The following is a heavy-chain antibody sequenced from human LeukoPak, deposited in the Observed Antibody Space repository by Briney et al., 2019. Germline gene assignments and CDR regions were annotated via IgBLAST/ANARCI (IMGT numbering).Heavy chain of an antibody. CDR2: INPNSGDT. CDR3: ARVRYRLAETYIDY. J-gene: IGHJ4*02. Sequence: VASVKVSCKASGYTFINYYMHWVRQAPGQGLEWMGWINPNSGDTNYAQKFQGRVTMTRDTSISTAYMELSRLRSDDTAVYYCARVRYRLAETYIDYWGQGTLVTVS. V-gene: IGHV1-2*02. D-gene: IGHD3-16*01. CDR1: GYTFINYY.